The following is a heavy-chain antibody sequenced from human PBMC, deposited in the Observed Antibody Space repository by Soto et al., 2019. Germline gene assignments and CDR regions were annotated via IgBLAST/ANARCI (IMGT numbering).Heavy chain of an antibody. CDR2: IKQDGSEK. Sequence: GGSLRLSCAASGFTFSSYWMSWVRQAPGKGLEWVANIKQDGSEKYYVDSVKGRFTIARDNAKNPLYLQRNRLKAKDTAVYESARGGGEYSGNNAFDFWAQGTLVTVSS. CDR1: GFTFSSYW. V-gene: IGHV3-7*04. D-gene: IGHD1-26*01. CDR3: ARGGGEYSGNNAFDF. J-gene: IGHJ3*01.